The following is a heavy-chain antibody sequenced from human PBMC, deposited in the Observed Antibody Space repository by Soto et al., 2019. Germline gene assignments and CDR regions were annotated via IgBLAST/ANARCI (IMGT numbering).Heavy chain of an antibody. D-gene: IGHD6-19*01. CDR2: IKQDGSEK. J-gene: IGHJ6*02. Sequence: GGSLRLSCAASGFTFSSYWMSWVRQAPGKGLEWVANIKQDGSEKYYVDSVKGRFTISRDNAKNSLYLQMNSLRAEDTAVYYCARDEGSGWFLYYYYGMDVWGQGTTVTVSS. CDR3: ARDEGSGWFLYYYYGMDV. V-gene: IGHV3-7*03. CDR1: GFTFSSYW.